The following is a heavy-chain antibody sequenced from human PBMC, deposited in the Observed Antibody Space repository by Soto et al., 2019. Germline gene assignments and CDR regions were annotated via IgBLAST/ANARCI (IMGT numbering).Heavy chain of an antibody. CDR3: AASIFYYGMDV. CDR1: GYDFTNYW. V-gene: IGHV5-51*01. CDR2: IYPGDSDT. J-gene: IGHJ6*02. Sequence: PGESLKISCRGSGYDFTNYWIGWVRQMPGKGPEWMGIIYPGDSDTKYNPSFQGQVTISADKSITTTYLQWSSLKASDTAIYYCAASIFYYGMDVWGHGTPVTVSS.